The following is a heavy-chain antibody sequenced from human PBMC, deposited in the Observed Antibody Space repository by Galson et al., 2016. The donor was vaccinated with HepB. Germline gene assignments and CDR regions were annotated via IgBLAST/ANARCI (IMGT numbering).Heavy chain of an antibody. CDR1: GYTFTDYY. Sequence: SVKVSCKASGYTFTDYYIHWLRQAPGQGLEWMGIIRPTTDKTEFARNFEGRVTVTRDTSTSTVYMELSSLTSEDTATYYCAREKRESYYFDYWGQGTLVTVSS. V-gene: IGHV1-46*01. CDR2: IRPTTDKT. J-gene: IGHJ4*02. CDR3: AREKRESYYFDY.